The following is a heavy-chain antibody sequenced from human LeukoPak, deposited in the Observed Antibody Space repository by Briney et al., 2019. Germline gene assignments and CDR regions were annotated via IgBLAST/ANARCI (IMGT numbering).Heavy chain of an antibody. J-gene: IGHJ5*02. CDR3: ARERSGSYFPRRSWFDP. CDR1: GYSITTSGSYY. CDR2: FYHGGTT. Sequence: SETLSLTCTVSGYSITTSGSYYWAWVRQPPGKGLEWIGDFYHGGTTYYNASLKSRVTMSVDTSKNHFSLKLSSVTAADTAVYCCARERSGSYFPRRSWFDPWGQGTLVTVSS. V-gene: IGHV4-38-2*02. D-gene: IGHD1-26*01.